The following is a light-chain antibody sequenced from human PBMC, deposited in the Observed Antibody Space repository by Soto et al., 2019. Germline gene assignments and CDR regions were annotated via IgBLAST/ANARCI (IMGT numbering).Light chain of an antibody. CDR2: EIN. Sequence: QSVLTQPASVSGSPGQSITISCTGTSSDVGGYNDVSWYQQHPGKAPKLMIYEINNRPSGVSNRFSGSKSGNTASLTISGLQAEDEADYYCSSYTSSSTYVFGTGTKLTVL. CDR1: SSDVGGYND. CDR3: SSYTSSSTYV. J-gene: IGLJ1*01. V-gene: IGLV2-14*01.